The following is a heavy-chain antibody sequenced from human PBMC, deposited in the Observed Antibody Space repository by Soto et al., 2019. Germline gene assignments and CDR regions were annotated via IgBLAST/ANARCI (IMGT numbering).Heavy chain of an antibody. CDR3: AQGGGYCSGGSCHYYYYGMDV. V-gene: IGHV3-11*01. CDR1: GFTFSDYY. J-gene: IGHJ6*02. Sequence: GGSLRLSCAASGFTFSDYYMSWIRQAPGKGLEWVSYISSSGSTIYYADSVKGRFTISRGNAKNSLYLQMNSLRAEDTAVYYCAQGGGYCSGGSCHYYYYGMDVWGQGTTVTVSS. D-gene: IGHD2-15*01. CDR2: ISSSGSTI.